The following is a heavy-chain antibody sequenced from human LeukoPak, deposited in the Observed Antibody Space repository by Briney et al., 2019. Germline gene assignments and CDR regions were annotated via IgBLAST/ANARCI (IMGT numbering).Heavy chain of an antibody. Sequence: SQTLSLTCTVSGGSISSGDYYWSWIRQPPGKGLEWIGYIYYSGSTYYNPSLKSRVTISVDTSKNQFSLKLSSVTAADTAVYHCAREYPYRKEIQEPWADPWGQGTLVTVSS. CDR1: GGSISSGDYY. V-gene: IGHV4-30-4*01. J-gene: IGHJ5*02. D-gene: IGHD4-4*01. CDR2: IYYSGST. CDR3: AREYPYRKEIQEPWADP.